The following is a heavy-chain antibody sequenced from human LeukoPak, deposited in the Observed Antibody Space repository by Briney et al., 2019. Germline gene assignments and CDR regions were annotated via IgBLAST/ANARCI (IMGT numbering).Heavy chain of an antibody. D-gene: IGHD5-24*01. J-gene: IGHJ4*02. CDR2: ISSSGGST. CDR1: GFTFSSYA. Sequence: GGSLRLSCAASGFTFSSYAMSWVRQAPGKGLEWVSAISSSGGSTYYADSVKGRFTISRDNSKNTLYLQMNSLRAEDTAVYYCAKDFNYPSLYFDYWGQGTLVTVSS. CDR3: AKDFNYPSLYFDY. V-gene: IGHV3-23*01.